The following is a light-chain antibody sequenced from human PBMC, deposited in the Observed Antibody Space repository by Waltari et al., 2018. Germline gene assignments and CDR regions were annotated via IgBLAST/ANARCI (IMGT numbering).Light chain of an antibody. V-gene: IGKV3-20*01. CDR2: AAS. CDR1: QSISSTY. CDR3: QQSDTSSVT. J-gene: IGKJ5*01. Sequence: EIVLTQSPGTLSLSPGERATLSCRASQSISSTYLAWYQQKPGQAPSLLIYAASSRATGIRDRFSGSGSGTDFTLTINRLEPEDFAVYYCQQSDTSSVTFGQGTRLEIK.